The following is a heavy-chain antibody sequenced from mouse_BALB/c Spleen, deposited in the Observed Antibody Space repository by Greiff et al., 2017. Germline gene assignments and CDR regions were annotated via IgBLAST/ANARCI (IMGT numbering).Heavy chain of an antibody. CDR2: ISYSGST. J-gene: IGHJ4*01. V-gene: IGHV3-8*02. CDR1: GDSITSGY. CDR3: ARAYGNYVYMDY. D-gene: IGHD2-1*01. Sequence: EVKVEESGPSLVKPSQTLSLTCSVTGDSITSGYWNWIRKFPGNKLEYMGYISYSGSTYYNPSLKSRISITRDTSKNQYYLQLNSVTTEDTATYYCARAYGNYVYMDYWGQGTSVTVSS.